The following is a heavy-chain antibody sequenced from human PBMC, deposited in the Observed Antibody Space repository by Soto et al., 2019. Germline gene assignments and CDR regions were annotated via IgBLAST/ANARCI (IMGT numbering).Heavy chain of an antibody. CDR3: ARDRYNWNYVYYYYGMDV. D-gene: IGHD1-7*01. CDR2: IKQDGSEK. Sequence: SLLLSCAASGFTFSSYWMSWVRQAPGKGLEWVANIKQDGSEKYYVDSVKGRFTISRDNAKNSLYLQMNSLRAEDTAVYYCARDRYNWNYVYYYYGMDVWGQGTTVTVSS. V-gene: IGHV3-7*03. CDR1: GFTFSSYW. J-gene: IGHJ6*02.